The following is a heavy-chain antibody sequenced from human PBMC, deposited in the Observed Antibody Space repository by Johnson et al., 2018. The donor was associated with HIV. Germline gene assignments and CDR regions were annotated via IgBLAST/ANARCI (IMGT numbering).Heavy chain of an antibody. V-gene: IGHV3-30-3*01. CDR1: GFTFSSYA. CDR3: AKDSGDPAHAFDI. D-gene: IGHD2-21*01. J-gene: IGHJ3*02. CDR2: ISYDGSNK. Sequence: VQLVESGGGVVQPGRSLRLSCAASGFTFSSYAMHWVRQAPGKGLEWVAVISYDGSNKYYADSVKGRLTISRDNSKNTLYLQMNSLRDDDTAVYYCAKDSGDPAHAFDIWGQGTMVTVSS.